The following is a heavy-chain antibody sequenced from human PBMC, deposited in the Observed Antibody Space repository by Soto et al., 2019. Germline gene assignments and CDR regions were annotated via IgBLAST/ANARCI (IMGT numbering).Heavy chain of an antibody. CDR3: ARDNLAGDFWSGGSCYSLQWFDP. CDR2: ISAYNGNT. V-gene: IGHV1-18*01. Sequence: ASVKVSCKASGYTFTSYGISWVRQAPGQGLEWMGWISAYNGNTNYAQKLQGRVTMTTDTSTSTAYMELRSLRSDDTAVYYCARDNLAGDFWSGGSCYSLQWFDPWGQGTLVTVSS. D-gene: IGHD2-15*01. J-gene: IGHJ5*02. CDR1: GYTFTSYG.